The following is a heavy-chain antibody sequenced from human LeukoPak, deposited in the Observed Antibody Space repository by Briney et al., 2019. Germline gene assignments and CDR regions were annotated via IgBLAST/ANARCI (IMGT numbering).Heavy chain of an antibody. J-gene: IGHJ4*02. CDR3: ARDDYDFWSGTLDY. V-gene: IGHV4-38-2*02. Sequence: SETLSLTCAVSGYSISSGYYWGWIRQPPGEGLEWMGSIYHSGSTYYNPSLKSRVTISVDTSKNQFSLKLSSVTAADTAVYYCARDDYDFWSGTLDYWGQGTLVTVSS. CDR1: GYSISSGYY. CDR2: IYHSGST. D-gene: IGHD3-3*01.